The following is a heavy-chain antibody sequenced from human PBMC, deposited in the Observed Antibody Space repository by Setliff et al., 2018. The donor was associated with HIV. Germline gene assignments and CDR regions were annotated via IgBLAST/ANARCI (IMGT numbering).Heavy chain of an antibody. CDR2: ISKSGNTI. CDR3: ARPTYCSSTSCRRYAMDV. Sequence: GGSLRLSCAASGFTFSGYEMNWVRQAPGKGLEWVSYISKSGNTIHYAGSVKGRFTISRDNSKNTLSLQMDSLTTEDTAVYYCARPTYCSSTSCRRYAMDVWGQGTTVTVSS. J-gene: IGHJ6*02. V-gene: IGHV3-48*03. D-gene: IGHD2-2*01. CDR1: GFTFSGYE.